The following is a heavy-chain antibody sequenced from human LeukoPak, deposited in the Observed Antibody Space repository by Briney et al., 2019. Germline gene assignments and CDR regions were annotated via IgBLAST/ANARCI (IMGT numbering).Heavy chain of an antibody. CDR2: ISARGTTI. J-gene: IGHJ4*02. V-gene: IGHV3-48*01. CDR3: AKEASVFIRGYFDY. CDR1: GFTFSTYS. Sequence: GGSLRLSCAASGFTFSTYSMNWVRQAPGKGLEWLSYISARGTTIYYADSLKGRLTISRDNAKNALYLQMNSLRAEDTAVYYCAKEASVFIRGYFDYWGQGALVTVSS. D-gene: IGHD3-10*01.